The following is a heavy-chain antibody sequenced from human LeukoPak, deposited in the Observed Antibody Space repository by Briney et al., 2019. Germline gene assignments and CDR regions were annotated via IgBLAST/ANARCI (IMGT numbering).Heavy chain of an antibody. CDR1: GYTFTGYY. CDR3: ARGHYDILTGYYRSHPDDAFDI. J-gene: IGHJ3*02. CDR2: INPNSGGT. V-gene: IGHV1-2*02. D-gene: IGHD3-9*01. Sequence: GASVKVSCKASGYTFTGYYMHWVRQAPGQGLEWMGWINPNSGGTNYAQKFQGRVTMTRDTSISTAYMELSRLRSDDTAVYYCARGHYDILTGYYRSHPDDAFDIWGQGTMVTVSS.